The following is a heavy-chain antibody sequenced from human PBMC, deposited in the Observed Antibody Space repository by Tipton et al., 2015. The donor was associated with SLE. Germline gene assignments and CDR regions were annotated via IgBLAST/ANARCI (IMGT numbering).Heavy chain of an antibody. D-gene: IGHD3-9*01. J-gene: IGHJ6*02. V-gene: IGHV4-34*01. CDR1: GGSFSGYY. Sequence: TLSLTCAVYGGSFSGYYWNWIRQPPWKGLEWIGEINDSGSTNYNPSLKSRVTISVDTSKNQFSLKLSSVTAADTAVYYCARERYYDTVTAYPYGMDVWGQGTTVTVPS. CDR3: ARERYYDTVTAYPYGMDV. CDR2: INDSGST.